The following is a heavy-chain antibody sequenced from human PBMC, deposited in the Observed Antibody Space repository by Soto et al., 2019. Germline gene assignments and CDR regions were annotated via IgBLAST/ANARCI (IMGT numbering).Heavy chain of an antibody. D-gene: IGHD5-18*01. Sequence: SETLSLTCTVSGGSISSGDYYWSWIRQPPGKGLEWIGYIYYSGSTYYNPSLKSRVTISVDTSRNQFSLKLSSVTAADTAVYYCARVVRGYSYGLRDYWGQGTLVTVSS. V-gene: IGHV4-30-4*01. CDR1: GGSISSGDYY. CDR2: IYYSGST. J-gene: IGHJ4*02. CDR3: ARVVRGYSYGLRDY.